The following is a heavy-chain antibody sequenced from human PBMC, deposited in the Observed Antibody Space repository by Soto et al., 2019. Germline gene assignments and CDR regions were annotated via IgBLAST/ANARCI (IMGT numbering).Heavy chain of an antibody. CDR2: NNHSGST. V-gene: IGHV4-34*01. Sequence: QVQLQQWGAGLLKPSETLSLTCAVYGGSFSGYYWTWIRQPPGTGLEWLGENNHSGSTNYNPSLKNRVNISGDTSKNQFSLELTSVTAADTAVYYCARVKNTGLFAYWGQGTLVTVSS. J-gene: IGHJ4*02. D-gene: IGHD2-8*02. CDR1: GGSFSGYY. CDR3: ARVKNTGLFAY.